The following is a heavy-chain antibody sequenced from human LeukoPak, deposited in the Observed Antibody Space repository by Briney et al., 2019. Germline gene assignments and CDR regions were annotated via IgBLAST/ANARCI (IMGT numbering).Heavy chain of an antibody. Sequence: GGSLRLSCAASGFTVSSNYMSWVRQAPGKGLEWVSVIYGGGSTYYADSVKGRFTISRDNSKNTLYLQMNSLRAEDTAVYYCAREGDTYYYDSSGYGPLYWGQGTLVTVSS. D-gene: IGHD3-22*01. CDR1: GFTVSSNY. CDR2: IYGGGST. V-gene: IGHV3-53*01. CDR3: AREGDTYYYDSSGYGPLY. J-gene: IGHJ4*02.